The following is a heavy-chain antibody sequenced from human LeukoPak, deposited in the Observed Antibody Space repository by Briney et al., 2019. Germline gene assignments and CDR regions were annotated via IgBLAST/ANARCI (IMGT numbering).Heavy chain of an antibody. CDR2: INHSGSI. CDR3: ARGPLYYYDSSGYYGY. D-gene: IGHD3-22*01. Sequence: SETLSLTCAVYGGSFSGYYWSWIRQPPGKGLEWIGEINHSGSINYNPSLKSRVTISVDTSKNQFSLKLSSVTAADTAVYYCARGPLYYYDSSGYYGYWGQGTLVTVSS. J-gene: IGHJ4*02. V-gene: IGHV4-34*01. CDR1: GGSFSGYY.